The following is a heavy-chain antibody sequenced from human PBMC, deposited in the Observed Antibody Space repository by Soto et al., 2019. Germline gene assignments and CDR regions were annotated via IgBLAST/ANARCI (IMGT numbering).Heavy chain of an antibody. D-gene: IGHD4-17*01. CDR2: VNHRVTT. V-gene: IGHV4-34*01. CDR3: ARGISHNYGWLDP. CDR1: SDSFSSYY. J-gene: IGHJ5*02. Sequence: PSATLSLTCAVFSDSFSSYYWTWIRQPPGKGLWWSGEVNHRVTTDYNPSRKRRFTMSVDTAKKQFSLNLRYVTAADTALSYCARGISHNYGWLDPWGQGTQVTVSS.